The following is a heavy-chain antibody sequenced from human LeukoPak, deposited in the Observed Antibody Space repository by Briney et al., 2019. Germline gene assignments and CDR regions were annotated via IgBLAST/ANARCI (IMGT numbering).Heavy chain of an antibody. CDR3: ARRFYYDSSGYRDAFDI. J-gene: IGHJ3*02. D-gene: IGHD3-22*01. CDR2: IYYSGST. CDR1: GGSISSSSYY. Sequence: SETLSLTYTVSGGSISSSSYYWGWIRQPPGKGLEWIGSIYYSGSTYYNPSLKSRVTISVDTSKNQFSLKLSSVTAADTAVYYCARRFYYDSSGYRDAFDIWGQGTMVTVSS. V-gene: IGHV4-39*01.